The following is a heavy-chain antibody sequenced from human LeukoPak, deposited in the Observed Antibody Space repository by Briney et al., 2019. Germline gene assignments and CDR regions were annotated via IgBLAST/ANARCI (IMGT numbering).Heavy chain of an antibody. CDR2: IYYSGNT. D-gene: IGHD3-16*01. CDR1: GASISSYY. CDR3: ARFRNFVSDS. V-gene: IGHV4-59*12. Sequence: SETLSLTCTVSGASISSYYWNWIRQPPGKGLEWIGYIYYSGNTNYNPSLKSRVTMSVDTSKNQFSLKVTSVTAADTAVYYCARFRNFVSDSWGHGIIVSVSS. J-gene: IGHJ3*02.